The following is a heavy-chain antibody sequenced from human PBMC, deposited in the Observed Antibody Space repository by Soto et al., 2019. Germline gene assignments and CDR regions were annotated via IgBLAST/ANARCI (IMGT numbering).Heavy chain of an antibody. V-gene: IGHV3-74*01. Sequence: EVQLVESGGGLVQPGGSLSLSCAASGFTFSSYWMHWVRQAPGKGLVWVSRINSDGSSTSYADSVKDRFTISRDNAKITLYLQMNRLSDEDTAVYYCARVYCSSGSCYHLDQWGQGTPVTASS. D-gene: IGHD2-15*01. CDR2: INSDGSST. CDR3: ARVYCSSGSCYHLDQ. CDR1: GFTFSSYW. J-gene: IGHJ4*02.